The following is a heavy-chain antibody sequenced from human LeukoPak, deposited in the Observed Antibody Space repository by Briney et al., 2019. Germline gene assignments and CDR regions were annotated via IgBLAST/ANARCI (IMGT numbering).Heavy chain of an antibody. CDR1: GDSVSRYY. V-gene: IGHV4-59*08. D-gene: IGHD5-12*01. J-gene: IGHJ4*02. Sequence: SETLSLTCTVSGDSVSRYYWSWIRQSPGKGLEWIAFVHYSGSTNYNPSLKSRVSISMDTSRNQFSLRLSSVTAADTAVYYCAKHLVATTAFFDYWGQGTLVTVSS. CDR3: AKHLVATTAFFDY. CDR2: VHYSGST.